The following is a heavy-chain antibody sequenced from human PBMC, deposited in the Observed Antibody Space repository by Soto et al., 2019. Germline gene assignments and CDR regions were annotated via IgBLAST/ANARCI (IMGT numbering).Heavy chain of an antibody. CDR2: INSDGSTT. CDR3: ARGPSGWYGFDY. CDR1: GFIISSNW. V-gene: IGHV3-74*01. J-gene: IGHJ4*02. Sequence: EVQLVESGGGLVQPGGSLRLSCADSGFIISSNWMHWVRQAPGKGLVWVSRINSDGSTTSYADSVKGRFTISRDNAKNTLYLQMNSLRAEDTAVYYCARGPSGWYGFDYWGQGTLSPSPQ. D-gene: IGHD6-19*01.